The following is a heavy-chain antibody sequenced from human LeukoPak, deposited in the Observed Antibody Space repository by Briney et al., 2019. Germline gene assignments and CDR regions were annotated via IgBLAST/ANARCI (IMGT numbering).Heavy chain of an antibody. Sequence: SETLSLICAVSGGSITNYWWAWIRQPPGKGLEWIGYIYYSGTTSYNPSLESRVTISVDTSRNQFSLKLNSVTAADTAVYYCARDSRGAGPDFDYWGQGTLVTVSS. CDR3: ARDSRGAGPDFDY. J-gene: IGHJ4*02. V-gene: IGHV4-59*01. D-gene: IGHD6-19*01. CDR2: IYYSGTT. CDR1: GGSITNYW.